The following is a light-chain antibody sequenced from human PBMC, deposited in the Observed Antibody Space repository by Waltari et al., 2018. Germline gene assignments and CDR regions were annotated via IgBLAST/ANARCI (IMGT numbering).Light chain of an antibody. CDR3: HQSGGSGRA. J-gene: IGKJ4*01. V-gene: IGKV3-20*01. CDR2: GSS. Sequence: ENVLTQSPATLSLSPAERATLSCMASQSVDNWYLAWYQLKPGQAPRLLISGSSRRATGVPDRFSGSGSGTDFTLTISRLEPEDFAVYYCHQSGGSGRAFGGGTKVEIK. CDR1: QSVDNWY.